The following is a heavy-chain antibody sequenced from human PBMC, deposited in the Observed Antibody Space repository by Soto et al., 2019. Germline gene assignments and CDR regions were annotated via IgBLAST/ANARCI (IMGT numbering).Heavy chain of an antibody. Sequence: GGSLRLSCAVSGFAFSSYSVNWVRQAPGKGLKWVSSISTSGDTYYADSVKGRLAISRDNAKNSSYLQMTSLRVEDTAVYYCARGADYANSNFDYWGQGTLVTVSS. V-gene: IGHV3-21*01. CDR2: ISTSGDT. CDR1: GFAFSSYS. D-gene: IGHD4-17*01. CDR3: ARGADYANSNFDY. J-gene: IGHJ4*02.